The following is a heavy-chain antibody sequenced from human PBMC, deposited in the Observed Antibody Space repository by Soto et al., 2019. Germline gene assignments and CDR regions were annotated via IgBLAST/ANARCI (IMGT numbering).Heavy chain of an antibody. J-gene: IGHJ3*02. CDR2: IYSGGST. CDR3: ARVPAIAGPDAFDI. Sequence: GGSLRLSCAASGFTVSSNYMSWVRQAPGKGLEWVSVIYSGGSTYYADSVKGRFTISRDNSKNTLYLQMNSLRAEDTAVYFCARVPAIAGPDAFDIWGQGTMVTVSS. CDR1: GFTVSSNY. V-gene: IGHV3-66*01. D-gene: IGHD6-13*01.